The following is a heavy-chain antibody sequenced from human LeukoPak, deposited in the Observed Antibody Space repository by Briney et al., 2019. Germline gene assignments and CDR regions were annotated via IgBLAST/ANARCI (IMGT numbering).Heavy chain of an antibody. CDR1: GFTFSSYA. CDR3: ARPSSSGWTQFDY. CDR2: ISGSGGST. D-gene: IGHD6-19*01. Sequence: PGGSLRLSCAASGFTFSSYAMSWVRQAPGKGLEWVSAISGSGGSTYYADSVKGRFTISRDNSKNTLYLQMNSLGAEDTAVYYCARPSSSGWTQFDYWGQGTLVTVSS. V-gene: IGHV3-23*01. J-gene: IGHJ4*02.